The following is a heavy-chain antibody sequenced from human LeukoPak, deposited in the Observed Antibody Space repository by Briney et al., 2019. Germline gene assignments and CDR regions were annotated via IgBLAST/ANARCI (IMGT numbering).Heavy chain of an antibody. J-gene: IGHJ4*02. V-gene: IGHV1-18*01. CDR1: GYTFISFG. CDR3: VRDLGSVLAGHSIFFDY. CDR2: ISGYNANT. Sequence: GASVKVSCKASGYTFISFGISWVRQAPGQGLEWMGWISGYNANTDYAQRLQGRVTMTTDTSTNTAYMEVRNLRSDDTAVYYCVRDLGSVLAGHSIFFDYWGQGTPVTVSS. D-gene: IGHD2-8*02.